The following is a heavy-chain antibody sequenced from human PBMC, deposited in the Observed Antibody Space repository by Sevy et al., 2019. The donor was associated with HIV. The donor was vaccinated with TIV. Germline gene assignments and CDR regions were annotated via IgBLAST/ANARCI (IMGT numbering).Heavy chain of an antibody. V-gene: IGHV3-11*01. Sequence: GGSLSLSCAASGFTFSHYYMSWIRQAPGKGLEWVLYISSSGNTIYYTDSVKGRFTISRDNAKNSLYLQMDSLRAEDTAVYYCARDPTYYDFWSGYYTGWFDPWGQGTLVTVSS. D-gene: IGHD3-3*01. CDR1: GFTFSHYY. CDR3: ARDPTYYDFWSGYYTGWFDP. CDR2: ISSSGNTI. J-gene: IGHJ5*02.